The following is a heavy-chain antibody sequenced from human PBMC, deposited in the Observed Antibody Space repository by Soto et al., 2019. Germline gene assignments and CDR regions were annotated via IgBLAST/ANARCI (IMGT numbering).Heavy chain of an antibody. CDR1: GFTFSHAW. V-gene: IGHV3-15*01. CDR3: TTEGPGYCSGGSCYGLDY. Sequence: EVQLVESGGGLVKPGGSLRLSCAASGFTFSHAWMSWVRQAPGKGLEWVGHIKSKTDGGTTDYAAPVKGRFTISSDDSKDTLYLQMNSLKTEDTAVYYCTTEGPGYCSGGSCYGLDYWGQGTLVTVSS. CDR2: IKSKTDGGTT. J-gene: IGHJ4*02. D-gene: IGHD2-15*01.